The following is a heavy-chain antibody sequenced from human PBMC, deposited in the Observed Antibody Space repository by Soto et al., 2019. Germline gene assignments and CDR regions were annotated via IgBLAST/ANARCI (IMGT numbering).Heavy chain of an antibody. V-gene: IGHV5-51*01. D-gene: IGHD3-3*01. CDR2: IYPSDSDT. J-gene: IGHJ4*02. CDR3: ARGGVSTRTFDY. CDR1: GYNFAGYW. Sequence: GESLKISWKGSGYNFAGYWIAWVREMPGKGLELMGIIYPSDSDTRYRPSFQGEVTISADKSISSAYLPWSSLRSSDTALYYSARGGVSTRTFDYWGQGTPVTVSS.